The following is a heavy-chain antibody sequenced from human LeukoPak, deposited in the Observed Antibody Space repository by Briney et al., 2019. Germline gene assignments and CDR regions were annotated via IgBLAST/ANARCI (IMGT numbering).Heavy chain of an antibody. V-gene: IGHV4-30-4*08. CDR1: GGSISSGDYY. D-gene: IGHD1-26*01. CDR3: ARGVSGRSVFGY. Sequence: NPSQTLSLTCTVSGGSISSGDYYWSWIRQPPGKGLEWIGEINHSGSTNYNPSLKSRVTISVDTSKNQFSLKLSSVTAADTAVYYCARGVSGRSVFGYWGQGTLVTVSS. J-gene: IGHJ4*02. CDR2: INHSGST.